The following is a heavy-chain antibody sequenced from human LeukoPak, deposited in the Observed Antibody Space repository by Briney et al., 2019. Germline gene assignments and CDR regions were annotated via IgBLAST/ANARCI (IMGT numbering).Heavy chain of an antibody. CDR1: RGPFSGYY. V-gene: IGHV4-34*01. CDR3: ARGHTTIFGVVDY. CDR2: INHSGST. J-gene: IGHJ4*02. Sequence: SETLSLTCAVCRGPFSGYYWSWIRQPPGKGLEWIGEINHSGSTNYNPSLKSRVTISVDTSKNQFSLKLSSVTAADTAVYYRARGHTTIFGVVDYWGQGTLVTVSA. D-gene: IGHD3-3*01.